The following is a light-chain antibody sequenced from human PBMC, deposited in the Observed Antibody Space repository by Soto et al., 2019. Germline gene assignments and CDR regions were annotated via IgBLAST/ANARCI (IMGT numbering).Light chain of an antibody. CDR2: KAS. Sequence: DIQMTQSPSTLSASVGDRVTITCRASQSNSTWLAWYQQKPGKAPKLLIYKASSLESGVPSRFSGSGSGTEFTLTISSLQPEDFATYYCQQYNSVSLLTFGGGTKVEIK. CDR1: QSNSTW. CDR3: QQYNSVSLLT. V-gene: IGKV1-5*03. J-gene: IGKJ4*01.